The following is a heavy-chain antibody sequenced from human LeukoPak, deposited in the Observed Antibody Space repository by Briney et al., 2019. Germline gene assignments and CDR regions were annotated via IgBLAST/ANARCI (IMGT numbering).Heavy chain of an antibody. CDR1: GFTFSNYG. D-gene: IGHD3-22*01. Sequence: PGGSLRLSCAASGFTFSNYGMSWVRQAPGKGLEWVSGFSGSGGTIYYADSVKGRFTISRDNAKNSLYLQMNSLRAEDTAVYYCARDSPHYYDSSGHTPIDAFDIWGQGTMVTVSS. CDR3: ARDSPHYYDSSGHTPIDAFDI. J-gene: IGHJ3*02. CDR2: FSGSGGTI. V-gene: IGHV3-48*04.